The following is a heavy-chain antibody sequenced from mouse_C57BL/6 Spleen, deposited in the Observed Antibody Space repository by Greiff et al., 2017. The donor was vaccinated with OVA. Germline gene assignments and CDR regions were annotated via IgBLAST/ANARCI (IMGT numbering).Heavy chain of an antibody. CDR1: GYTFTSYW. J-gene: IGHJ4*01. Sequence: QVQLKQSGAELVMPGASVKLSCKASGYTFTSYWMHWVKQRPGQGLEWIGEIDPSDSYTNYNQKFKGKSTLTVDKSSSTAYMQLSSLTSEDSAVYYCARDYSKGYAMDYWGQGTSVTVSS. V-gene: IGHV1-69*01. CDR2: IDPSDSYT. D-gene: IGHD2-5*01. CDR3: ARDYSKGYAMDY.